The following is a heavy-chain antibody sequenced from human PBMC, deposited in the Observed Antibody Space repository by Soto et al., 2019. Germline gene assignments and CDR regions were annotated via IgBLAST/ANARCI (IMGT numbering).Heavy chain of an antibody. V-gene: IGHV2-5*02. CDR3: ARSSPDQGYFYGVDV. J-gene: IGHJ6*02. CDR2: IYWDDDK. CDR1: GFSRNTYGVG. Sequence: QITLKESGPALVKPTQTLTLTCTFSGFSRNTYGVGVGWIRQPPGKTLEWLALIYWDDDKRYSPSLKSRLTIPKDTSKDQVVLTMTHMDPVDTATYYCARSSPDQGYFYGVDVWGQGTTVTVSS. D-gene: IGHD2-2*01.